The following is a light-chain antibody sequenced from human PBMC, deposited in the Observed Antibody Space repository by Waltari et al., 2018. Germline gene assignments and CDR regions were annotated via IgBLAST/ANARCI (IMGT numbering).Light chain of an antibody. CDR1: QGVRNY. CDR3: LQYNSKPFT. V-gene: IGKV1-17*01. J-gene: IGKJ3*01. CDR2: AAS. Sequence: DIQMTQSPSSLSASVGDRVTITCRASQGVRNYLSWYQQKPGKPPKRLIYAASSLESGVPSRFSGSGSVTEFTLTIISLQPEYFAAYFCLQYNSKPFTFGPGTKLDIK.